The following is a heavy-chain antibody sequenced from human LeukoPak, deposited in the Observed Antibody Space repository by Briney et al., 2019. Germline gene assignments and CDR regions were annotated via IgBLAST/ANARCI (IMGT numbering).Heavy chain of an antibody. V-gene: IGHV4-61*05. CDR3: ASLRCSSTSCYTNYYYYMDV. CDR1: GGSISSSSYY. J-gene: IGHJ6*03. Sequence: SETLSLTCTVSGGSISSSSYYWGWIRQPPGKGLEWIGYIYTSGGTNYNPSLKSRVTISVDTSKNQFSLKLSSVTAADTAVYYCASLRCSSTSCYTNYYYYMDVWGKGTTVTVSS. CDR2: IYTSGGT. D-gene: IGHD2-2*02.